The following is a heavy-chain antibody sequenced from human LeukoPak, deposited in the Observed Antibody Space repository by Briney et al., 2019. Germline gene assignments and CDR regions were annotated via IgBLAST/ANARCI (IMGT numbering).Heavy chain of an antibody. CDR3: ARQQHCSSTSCYTTGIDY. V-gene: IGHV4-34*01. D-gene: IGHD2-2*02. CDR1: GGSFSGYY. J-gene: IGHJ4*02. Sequence: SETLSLTCAVYGGSFSGYYWSWIRQPPGKGLEWIGEINHSGSTNYNPSLKSRVTISVDTSKNQFSLKLSSVTAADTAVYYCARQQHCSSTSCYTTGIDYWGQGTLVTVSS. CDR2: INHSGST.